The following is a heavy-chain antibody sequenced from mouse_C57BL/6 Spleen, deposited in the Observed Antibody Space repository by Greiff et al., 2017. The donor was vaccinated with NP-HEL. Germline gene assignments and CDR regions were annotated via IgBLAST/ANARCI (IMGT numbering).Heavy chain of an antibody. V-gene: IGHV14-3*01. Sequence: EVQVVESVAELVRPGASVKLSCTASGFNIKNTYMHWVKQRPEQGLEWIGRIDPANGNTKYAPKFQGKATITADTSSNTAYLQLSSLTSEDTAIYYCARGLRPSYYYAMDYWGQGTSVTVSS. D-gene: IGHD2-4*01. CDR3: ARGLRPSYYYAMDY. CDR1: GFNIKNTY. CDR2: IDPANGNT. J-gene: IGHJ4*01.